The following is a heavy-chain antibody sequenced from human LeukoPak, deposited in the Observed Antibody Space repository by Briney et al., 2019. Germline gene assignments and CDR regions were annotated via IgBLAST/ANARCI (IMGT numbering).Heavy chain of an antibody. CDR1: GFTFSSYS. CDR3: AKIRRSSSSNFDY. V-gene: IGHV3-21*04. CDR2: VSSSSSYI. Sequence: GGSLRLSCAASGFTFSSYSMNWVRQAPGKGLEWVSSVSSSSSYIYYADSVKGRFTISRDNAKNSLYLQMNSLRAEDTAVYYCAKIRRSSSSNFDYWGQGTLVTVSS. D-gene: IGHD6-6*01. J-gene: IGHJ4*02.